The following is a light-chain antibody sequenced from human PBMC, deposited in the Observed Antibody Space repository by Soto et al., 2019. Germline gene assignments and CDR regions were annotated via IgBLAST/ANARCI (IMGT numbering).Light chain of an antibody. J-gene: IGLJ1*01. CDR2: MND. CDR1: NSNIGTNT. V-gene: IGLV1-47*01. CDR3: ASWDDSLSGYV. Sequence: QSVLTQPPSASATPGQRVTISCSGSNSNIGTNTVNWYQQLPGTAPRLLISMNDQRPSGVPDRFSGSKSGTSASLAISGLRSEGEADYYCASWDDSLSGYVFGTGTKVTVL.